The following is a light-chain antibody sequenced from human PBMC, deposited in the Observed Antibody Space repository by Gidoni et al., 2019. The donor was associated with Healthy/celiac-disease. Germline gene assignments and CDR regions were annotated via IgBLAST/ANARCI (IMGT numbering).Light chain of an antibody. Sequence: QSALTQPASVSASPGQSITISCTGTSSDDGGYNYVSWYQQHPGKAPKLMIYEVSNRPSGVSNRFSGSKSGNTASLTISGLQAEDEADYYCSSYTSSSTLLVFGTGTKVTVL. V-gene: IGLV2-14*01. J-gene: IGLJ1*01. CDR3: SSYTSSSTLLV. CDR2: EVS. CDR1: SSDDGGYNY.